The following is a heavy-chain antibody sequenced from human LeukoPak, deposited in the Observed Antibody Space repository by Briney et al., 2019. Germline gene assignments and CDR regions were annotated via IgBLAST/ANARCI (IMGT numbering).Heavy chain of an antibody. CDR3: AREILRFDI. Sequence: ASVKVSCKASGYSFNSQGMNWVRQAPGQGLEWMGWINPDSGNPTYAQGFTGRFVFSLDSSVSTAYLQISNLMPEDTAKYYCAREILRFDIWGQGTMVTVSS. V-gene: IGHV7-4-1*02. CDR1: GYSFNSQG. CDR2: INPDSGNP. J-gene: IGHJ3*02.